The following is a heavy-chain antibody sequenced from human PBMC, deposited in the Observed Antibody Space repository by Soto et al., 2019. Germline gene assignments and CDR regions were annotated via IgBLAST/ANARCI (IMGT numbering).Heavy chain of an antibody. CDR3: LVETARGVDMAKLYSPRYGLAV. V-gene: IGHV5-10-1*01. D-gene: IGHD2-21*01. J-gene: IGHJ6*02. CDR2: IDPSDSYT. CDR1: GYSFTSYW. Sequence: GESLKICCKGSGYSFTSYWISWVRQMPGKDLEWMGRIDPSDSYTNYSPSFQGHVTISADKSISTAYLQWSSLKASDTAMYYCLVETARGVDMAKLYSPRYGLAVWTQGTSVTVS.